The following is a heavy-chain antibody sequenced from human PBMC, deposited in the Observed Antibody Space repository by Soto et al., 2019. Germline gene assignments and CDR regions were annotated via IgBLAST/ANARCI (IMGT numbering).Heavy chain of an antibody. V-gene: IGHV4-59*01. CDR1: GGSISSYY. CDR3: TRGGDPYKTGH. Sequence: PSETLSLTCTVSGGSISSYYWSWIRQPPGKGLEWIGYIYYSGSTNYNPSLKSRVTISVDTSKNQFSLKLTSVNTADTAIYYCTRGGDPYKTGHWGQGTLVTSPQ. D-gene: IGHD3-9*01. CDR2: IYYSGST. J-gene: IGHJ4*02.